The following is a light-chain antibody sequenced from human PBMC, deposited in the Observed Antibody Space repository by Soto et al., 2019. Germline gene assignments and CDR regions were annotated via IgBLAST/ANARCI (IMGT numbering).Light chain of an antibody. J-gene: IGLJ1*01. CDR2: EVS. V-gene: IGLV2-8*01. CDR1: SSDVGGYNY. CDR3: SSYAGSNRV. Sequence: QSALTQPPSASGSPGQSVTISCTGTSSDVGGYNYVSWYQQHPGKAPKLMIYEVSKRPSGVHDRFSGSKSGNTASLTVSGLQAEDEADYYCSSYAGSNRVFGTGTKVTVL.